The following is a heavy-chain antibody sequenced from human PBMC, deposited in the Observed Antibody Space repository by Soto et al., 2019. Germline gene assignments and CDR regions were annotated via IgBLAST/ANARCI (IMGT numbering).Heavy chain of an antibody. V-gene: IGHV4-34*01. CDR1: GGSFSGYY. Sequence: QVQLQQWGAGLLKPSETLSLTCAVYGGSFSGYYWSWIRQPPGKGLEWIGEINHSGSTNYNPSLKSRVTISVASSKNQCSRRLSSVTAADTAVYSCARGRGRSWFPLDYWGQGTLVTVAS. J-gene: IGHJ4*02. D-gene: IGHD6-13*01. CDR3: ARGRGRSWFPLDY. CDR2: INHSGST.